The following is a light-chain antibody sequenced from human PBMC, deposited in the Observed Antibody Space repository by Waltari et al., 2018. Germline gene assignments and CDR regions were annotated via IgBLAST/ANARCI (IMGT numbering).Light chain of an antibody. J-gene: IGLJ3*02. CDR2: RKN. CDR1: SSNVGANF. Sequence: QSVLTQPPSASGAPGQRVIISCPGGSSNVGANFVRWYRQLPGTAPKPLIYRKNQRPSGVPDRFSGAKSGTSASLAISGLRSDDEADYYCATWDDSLTGWVFGGGTKLTVL. CDR3: ATWDDSLTGWV. V-gene: IGLV1-47*01.